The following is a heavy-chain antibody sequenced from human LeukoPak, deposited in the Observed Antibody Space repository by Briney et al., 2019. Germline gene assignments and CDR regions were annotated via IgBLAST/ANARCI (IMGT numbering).Heavy chain of an antibody. CDR3: ARNLIPEQLVLNF. CDR2: IYSSGST. V-gene: IGHV4-61*02. Sequence: PSETLSLTCTVSGGSISSGSYYWSWIRQPAGKGLEWIGRIYSSGSTNYNPSLKSRVTISLDTSKNQFSLNLKSVTPEDTAVYYCARNLIPEQLVLNFWGQGTLVTVSS. CDR1: GGSISSGSYY. J-gene: IGHJ4*02. D-gene: IGHD6-13*01.